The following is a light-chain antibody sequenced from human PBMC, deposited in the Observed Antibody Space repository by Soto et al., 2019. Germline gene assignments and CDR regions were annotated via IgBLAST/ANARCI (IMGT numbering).Light chain of an antibody. CDR2: GAS. J-gene: IGKJ2*01. Sequence: IVMTQSPATLSVSPGERVTLSCRASQRVGSNLAWYQQKPGQAPRLLIYGASTRATGMPARFSGSGFGTEFTLTISSLQSEDSAVYYCQQYNNWPPYTFGQGTKLEIK. CDR1: QRVGSN. CDR3: QQYNNWPPYT. V-gene: IGKV3-15*01.